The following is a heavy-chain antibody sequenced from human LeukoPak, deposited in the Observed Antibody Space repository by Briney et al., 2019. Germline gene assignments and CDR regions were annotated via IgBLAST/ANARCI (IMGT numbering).Heavy chain of an antibody. CDR3: ARVIGYCSSTSCYRDAYYYYGMDV. D-gene: IGHD2-2*01. CDR1: GGSISSYY. V-gene: IGHV4-59*01. Sequence: SETLSLTCTVSGGSISSYYWSWIRQPPGKGLEWIGYIYYSGSTNYNPSLKSRVTISVDTSKNQFSLKLSSVTAADTAVYYCARVIGYCSSTSCYRDAYYYYGMDVWGQGTTVTVS. J-gene: IGHJ6*02. CDR2: IYYSGST.